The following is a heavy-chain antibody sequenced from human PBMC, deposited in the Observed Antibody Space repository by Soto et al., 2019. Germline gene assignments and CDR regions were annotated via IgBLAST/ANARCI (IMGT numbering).Heavy chain of an antibody. J-gene: IGHJ6*03. D-gene: IGHD3-9*01. Sequence: EVQLLESGGGLVQPGGSLRLSCAASGFTFSSYAMSWVRQAPGKGLEWVSAISGSGGSTYYADSVKGRFTISRDNSKNRLYLQMNSLRAEDTAVYYCANGPDIVPGYYHTYYYYYMDVRGKGTTVTVSS. CDR2: ISGSGGST. V-gene: IGHV3-23*01. CDR1: GFTFSSYA. CDR3: ANGPDIVPGYYHTYYYYYMDV.